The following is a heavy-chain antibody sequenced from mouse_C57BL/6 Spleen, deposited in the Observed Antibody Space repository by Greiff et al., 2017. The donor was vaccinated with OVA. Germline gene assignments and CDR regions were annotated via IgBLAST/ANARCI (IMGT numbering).Heavy chain of an antibody. CDR1: GFTFSSYA. CDR2: ISSGGDYI. CDR3: TRGWESVGY. D-gene: IGHD3-3*01. J-gene: IGHJ3*01. Sequence: EVMLVESGEGLVKPGGSLKLSCAASGFTFSSYAMSWVRQTPEKRLEWVAYISSGGDYIYYADTVKGRFTISSDNARSTLYLQMSSLKSEDTAMYYCTRGWESVGYWGQGTLGTVSA. V-gene: IGHV5-9-1*02.